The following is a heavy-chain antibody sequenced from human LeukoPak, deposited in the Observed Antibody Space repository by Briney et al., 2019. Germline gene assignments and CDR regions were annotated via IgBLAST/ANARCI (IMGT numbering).Heavy chain of an antibody. V-gene: IGHV4-59*01. CDR2: IYYSGST. D-gene: IGHD2-15*01. J-gene: IGHJ3*02. CDR3: ARDFYGYCSGDSCAHTFDI. CDR1: GGSISSYY. Sequence: PSETLSLTCTVSGGSISSYYWSWIRQPPGKGLEWIRYIYYSGSTNYNPSLKSRVTISVDTSKNQFSLKLSSVTAADTAVYYCARDFYGYCSGDSCAHTFDIWGQGTMVTVSS.